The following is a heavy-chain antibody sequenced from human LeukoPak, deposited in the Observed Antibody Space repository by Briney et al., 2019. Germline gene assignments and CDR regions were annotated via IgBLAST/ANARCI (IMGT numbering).Heavy chain of an antibody. J-gene: IGHJ5*02. V-gene: IGHV4-38-2*02. CDR2: IYQRATV. CDR1: GYSISSGYF. D-gene: IGHD1-26*01. CDR3: ARGGVGATTYVWFDP. Sequence: PSETLSLTCNVSGYSISSGYFWGWVRQAPGKGLEWIGSIYQRATVHYNPSLKSRVTISLDTSKNHFSLNLRSMQASDTAMYYCARGGVGATTYVWFDPWGQGTLVTVSS.